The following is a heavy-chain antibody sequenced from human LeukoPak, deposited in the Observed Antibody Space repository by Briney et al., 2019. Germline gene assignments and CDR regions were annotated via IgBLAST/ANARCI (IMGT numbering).Heavy chain of an antibody. J-gene: IGHJ6*02. CDR3: ARDEDNWNYGGGYYRYNGMDV. Sequence: PGGSLRLSCAASGFMFGSFAMHWVRQAPGRGLEWVAVISYDGSNKYYADSVKGRFTMSRDNSENTVYLQLNNLRAEDTALYYCARDEDNWNYGGGYYRYNGMDVWGQGTTVTVS. CDR1: GFMFGSFA. CDR2: ISYDGSNK. V-gene: IGHV3-30-3*01. D-gene: IGHD1-7*01.